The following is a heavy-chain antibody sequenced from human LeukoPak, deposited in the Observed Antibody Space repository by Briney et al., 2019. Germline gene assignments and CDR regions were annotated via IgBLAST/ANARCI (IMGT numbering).Heavy chain of an antibody. CDR1: GFTFSSYG. J-gene: IGHJ4*02. D-gene: IGHD6-6*01. Sequence: PGGSLRLSCAASGFTFSSYGMSWVRQAPGKGLEWVSAISDSGSDTYYADSVKGRFTISKDNSKNTPFLRMNSLRAEDTAVYYCAKRVPYSSSSVYFDSWGQGTLVTVSS. CDR3: AKRVPYSSSSVYFDS. V-gene: IGHV3-23*01. CDR2: ISDSGSDT.